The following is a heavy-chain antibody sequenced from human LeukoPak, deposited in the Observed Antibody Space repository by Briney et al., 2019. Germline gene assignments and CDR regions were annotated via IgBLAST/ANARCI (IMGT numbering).Heavy chain of an antibody. CDR3: TTTSALLWFGELWGSYYYGMDV. D-gene: IGHD3-10*01. J-gene: IGHJ6*04. V-gene: IGHV3-15*01. Sequence: PGGSLRLSCAASGFTFSNAWMSWVRQAPGKGLEWVGRIKSKTDGGTTDYAAPVKGRFTISRDDSKNTLYLQMNSLKTEDTAVYYCTTTSALLWFGELWGSYYYGMDVWGKGTTVTVSS. CDR1: GFTFSNAW. CDR2: IKSKTDGGTT.